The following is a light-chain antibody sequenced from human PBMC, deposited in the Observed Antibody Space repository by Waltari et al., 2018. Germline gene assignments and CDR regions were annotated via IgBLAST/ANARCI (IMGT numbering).Light chain of an antibody. J-gene: IGLJ3*02. CDR1: SSDVGNYNL. Sequence: QSALTQPASVSGSPGQSITSSCTGTSSDVGNYNLVSWYQQYPVKAPKVMIYDDNRRPSGVSDRFSGSKSGNTASLTISGVQAEDEADYYCCSYAGSYTWVFGGGTKLTVL. CDR3: CSYAGSYTWV. V-gene: IGLV2-23*01. CDR2: DDN.